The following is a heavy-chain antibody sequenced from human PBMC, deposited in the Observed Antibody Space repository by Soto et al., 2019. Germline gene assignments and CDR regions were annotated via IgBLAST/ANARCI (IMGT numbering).Heavy chain of an antibody. V-gene: IGHV5-51*01. CDR1: GYSFTSYW. CDR2: IYPGDSDT. Sequence: GESLKISCKGSGYSFTSYWIGWVRQMPGKGLEWMGIIYPGDSDTRYSPSFQGQVTISADKSISTAYLQWSSLKASDTAMYYCARQGYSSGWSNYRYYYGMDVWGQGTTVTLSS. J-gene: IGHJ6*02. CDR3: ARQGYSSGWSNYRYYYGMDV. D-gene: IGHD6-19*01.